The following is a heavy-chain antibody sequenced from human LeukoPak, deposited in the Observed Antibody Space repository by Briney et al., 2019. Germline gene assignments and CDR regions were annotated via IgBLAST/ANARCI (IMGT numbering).Heavy chain of an antibody. Sequence: GGSLRLSCAAFGFAFSTYGIHWVRQAPGKGLEWVSFIRYDGSRQYYSDSVKGRFTISRDNSKNMVFLQMNSLTTEDTAVYYCSNLRLGTPKGVRLDDWGQGTLATVSS. CDR3: SNLRLGTPKGVRLDD. J-gene: IGHJ4*02. V-gene: IGHV3-30*02. D-gene: IGHD1-26*01. CDR2: IRYDGSRQ. CDR1: GFAFSTYG.